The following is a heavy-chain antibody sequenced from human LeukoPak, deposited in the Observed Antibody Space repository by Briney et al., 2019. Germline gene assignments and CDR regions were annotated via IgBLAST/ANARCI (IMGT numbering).Heavy chain of an antibody. D-gene: IGHD2-2*01. Sequence: SETLSLTCTVSGGSISSYYWSWIRQPPGKGLEWIGYIYYSGSTNYNPSLKSRVTISVDTSKNQFSLKLSSVTAADTAVYYCARTQYQLPFDAFDIWGQGTMVTFSS. J-gene: IGHJ3*02. CDR3: ARTQYQLPFDAFDI. CDR1: GGSISSYY. V-gene: IGHV4-59*01. CDR2: IYYSGST.